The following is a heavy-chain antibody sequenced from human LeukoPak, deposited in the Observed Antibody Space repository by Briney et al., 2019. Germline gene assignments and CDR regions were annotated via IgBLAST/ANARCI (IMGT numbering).Heavy chain of an antibody. CDR3: ARALSINRYDFWSGYYPEHWDY. CDR2: IYYSGST. CDR1: GGSISSGGYY. V-gene: IGHV4-31*03. J-gene: IGHJ4*02. D-gene: IGHD3-3*01. Sequence: SETLSLTCTVSGGSISSGGYYWSWIRQHPGKGLEWIGYIYYSGSTYYNPSLKSRVTTSVDTSKNQFSLKLSSVTAADTAVYYCARALSINRYDFWSGYYPEHWDYWGQGTLVTVSS.